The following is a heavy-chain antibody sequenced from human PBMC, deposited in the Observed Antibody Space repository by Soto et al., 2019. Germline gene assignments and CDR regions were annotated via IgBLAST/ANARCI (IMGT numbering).Heavy chain of an antibody. D-gene: IGHD2-15*01. CDR1: GGSIGNYY. CDR2: IHFSGAT. Sequence: QVQLQESGPGLVKPSETLSLTCTVSGGSIGNYYWSWIRQPPGKGLEWIGYIHFSGATSYNPSLKSRVIISVDTSKTQLSLSLTSVTAADTAVYYCAREYRSFEYWGPGRQVTVSS. CDR3: AREYRSFEY. J-gene: IGHJ4*02. V-gene: IGHV4-59*01.